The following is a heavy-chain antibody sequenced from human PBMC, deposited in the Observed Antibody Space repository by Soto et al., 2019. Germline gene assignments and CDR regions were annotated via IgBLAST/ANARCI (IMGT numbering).Heavy chain of an antibody. CDR3: AKVNSLLQLWFDC. J-gene: IGHJ4*02. Sequence: EVQLLESGGGLVQPGGSLRLSCAASGFTFSSYAMSWVRQAPGKGLEWVSAISGSGGSTYYADSVKGRFTISRDNSKNTLYLQLNSLRAEDTAVYYCAKVNSLLQLWFDCWGQGTLVTVSS. CDR1: GFTFSSYA. CDR2: ISGSGGST. V-gene: IGHV3-23*01. D-gene: IGHD5-18*01.